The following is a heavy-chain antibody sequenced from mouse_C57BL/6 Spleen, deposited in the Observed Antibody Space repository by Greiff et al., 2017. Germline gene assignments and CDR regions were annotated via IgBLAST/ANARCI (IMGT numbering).Heavy chain of an antibody. CDR2: IDPSDSET. D-gene: IGHD1-1*01. CDR1: GYTFTSYW. Sequence: QVQLQQPGAELVRPGSSVKLSCKASGYTFTSYWMHWVKQRPIQGLEWIGNIDPSDSETHYNQKFKDKATLTVNKSSSPAYMQLSSLTSDDCAGYYCARTTVVAKGLAYWGQGTLVTVSA. CDR3: ARTTVVAKGLAY. V-gene: IGHV1-52*01. J-gene: IGHJ3*01.